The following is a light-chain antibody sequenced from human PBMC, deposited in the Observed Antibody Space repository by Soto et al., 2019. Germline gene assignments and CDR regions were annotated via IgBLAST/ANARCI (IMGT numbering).Light chain of an antibody. CDR3: HQYGSSPWT. V-gene: IGKV3-20*01. J-gene: IGKJ1*01. Sequence: EIVFTQSPGTLSLSPGERATLSWRPSQSGFSFYLAWFQQKPGQAPRLLIYGASTRATGIPDRFSGSGSGTDFTLTISRLEPEDFAVYYCHQYGSSPWTLGQGTKVDIK. CDR2: GAS. CDR1: QSGFSFY.